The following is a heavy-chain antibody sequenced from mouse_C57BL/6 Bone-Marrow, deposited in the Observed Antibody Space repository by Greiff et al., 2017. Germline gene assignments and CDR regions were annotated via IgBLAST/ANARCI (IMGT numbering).Heavy chain of an antibody. CDR3: ARSYYSHRAWFAY. Sequence: QVQLQQPGAELVKPGASVKLSCKASGYTFTSYWMHWVKQRPGRGLEWIGRIDPTSGGTKYNEKFKSKATLTVDKPSSTAYMQLSSLTSEASAVYYCARSYYSHRAWFAYWGQGTLVTVSA. CDR1: GYTFTSYW. D-gene: IGHD2-12*01. J-gene: IGHJ3*01. V-gene: IGHV1-72*01. CDR2: IDPTSGGT.